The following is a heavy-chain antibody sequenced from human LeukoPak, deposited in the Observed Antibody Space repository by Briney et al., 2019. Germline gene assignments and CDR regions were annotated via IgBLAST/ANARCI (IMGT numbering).Heavy chain of an antibody. D-gene: IGHD6-13*01. Sequence: ASVKVSCKASGYTFTSYYMHWVRKAPGQGLEWMGIINPSGGSTSYAQKFQGRVTMTRDMSTSTVYMELSSLRSEDTAVYYCARGGDSSSWYQGAFDIWGQGTMVTVSS. CDR3: ARGGDSSSWYQGAFDI. V-gene: IGHV1-46*01. J-gene: IGHJ3*02. CDR1: GYTFTSYY. CDR2: INPSGGST.